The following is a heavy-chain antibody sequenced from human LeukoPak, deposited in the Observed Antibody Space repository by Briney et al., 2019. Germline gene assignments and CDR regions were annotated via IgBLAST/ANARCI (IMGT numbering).Heavy chain of an antibody. Sequence: SETLSLTCAVYGGSFSGYYWSWIRQPPGKGLEWIGEINHSGSTNYNPSPKSRVTISVDTSKNQFSLKLSSVTAADTAVYYCARGPRRLLNIVVVPAAPNWFDPWGQGTLVTVSS. CDR2: INHSGST. J-gene: IGHJ5*02. V-gene: IGHV4-34*01. CDR3: ARGPRRLLNIVVVPAAPNWFDP. D-gene: IGHD2-2*01. CDR1: GGSFSGYY.